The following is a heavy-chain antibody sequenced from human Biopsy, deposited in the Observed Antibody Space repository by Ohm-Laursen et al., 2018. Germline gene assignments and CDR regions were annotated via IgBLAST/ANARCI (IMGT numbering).Heavy chain of an antibody. D-gene: IGHD3-9*01. CDR1: EGTFSNYG. Sequence: SVKVSCKAPEGTFSNYGVNWVRQAPGQGLEWLGGNILILGTGNYAQKFQDRVTVAADTSTSTATMELRSLRSDDTAVYYCATKLTGYFHHWGQGTLVIVSS. V-gene: IGHV1-69*06. CDR3: ATKLTGYFHH. J-gene: IGHJ1*01. CDR2: NILILGTG.